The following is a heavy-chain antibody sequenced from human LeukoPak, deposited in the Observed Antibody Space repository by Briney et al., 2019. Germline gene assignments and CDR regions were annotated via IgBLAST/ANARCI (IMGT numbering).Heavy chain of an antibody. CDR2: ISFDGSNK. CDR3: ASQPTKVNY. V-gene: IGHV3-30-3*01. D-gene: IGHD4-11*01. J-gene: IGHJ4*02. CDR1: GFSFSNYA. Sequence: PGGSLRLSCAASGFSFSNYAMHWVRQAPGKGLEWVAVISFDGSNKYYADSVKGRFTISRDNSKNTLFLQMNSLRAEDTAVYYCASQPTKVNYWGQGTLVTVSS.